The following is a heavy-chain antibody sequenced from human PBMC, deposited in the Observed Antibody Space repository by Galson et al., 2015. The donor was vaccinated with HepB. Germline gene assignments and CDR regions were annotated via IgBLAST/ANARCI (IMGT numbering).Heavy chain of an antibody. Sequence: SVKVSCKASGYTFTSYYMHWVRQAPGQGLEWMGIINPSGGNTGYAQKFQGRVTMTRNTSISTAYMELSSLRSEDTAVYYCARVQVHGSCAFDIWGQGTMVTVSS. J-gene: IGHJ3*02. CDR1: GYTFTSYY. CDR2: INPSGGNT. D-gene: IGHD3-10*01. CDR3: ARVQVHGSCAFDI. V-gene: IGHV1-46*01.